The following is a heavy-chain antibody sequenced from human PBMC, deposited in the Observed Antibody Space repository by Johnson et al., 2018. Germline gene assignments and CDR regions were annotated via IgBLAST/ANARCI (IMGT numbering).Heavy chain of an antibody. D-gene: IGHD3-10*01. CDR1: GFTFSSYS. J-gene: IGHJ3*02. V-gene: IGHV3-21*01. CDR2: ISSSSSYI. CDR3: ARWQEDYEGAGRHADI. Sequence: EVQLVESGGGLVKPGGSLRLSCAASGFTFSSYSMNWVRQAPGKGLEWVSSISSSSSYIYYADSVKGRFTISRDNAKNSLYLQMNSLRAEDTAGYYWARWQEDYEGAGRHADIWGQGTMGTVSS.